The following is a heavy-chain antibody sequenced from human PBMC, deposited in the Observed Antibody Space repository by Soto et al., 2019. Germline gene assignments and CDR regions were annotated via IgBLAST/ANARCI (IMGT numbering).Heavy chain of an antibody. Sequence: GGSLRLSCAASGFTFSSYWINWVRQAPGKGLEWVANIKQDGSEKYYVDPVKGRFTISRDSAENSVYLQMHSLRAEDTAVYYCAASPDYGPQFDFWGQGSLVTVSS. CDR2: IKQDGSEK. J-gene: IGHJ4*02. D-gene: IGHD4-17*01. CDR1: GFTFSSYW. V-gene: IGHV3-7*01. CDR3: AASPDYGPQFDF.